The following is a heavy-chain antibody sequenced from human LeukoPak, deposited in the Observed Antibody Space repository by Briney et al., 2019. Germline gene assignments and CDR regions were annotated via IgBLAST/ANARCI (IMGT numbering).Heavy chain of an antibody. J-gene: IGHJ5*02. CDR1: GFTFSSYA. Sequence: GGSLRLSYAASGFTFSSYAMSWVRQAPGKGLEWVSAISGSGGSTYYADSVKGRFTISRDNSNDTLYLQVNSLTAEDTAVYYCARFPRANWFDPWGQGTLVTVFS. V-gene: IGHV3-23*01. D-gene: IGHD3-3*01. CDR3: ARFPRANWFDP. CDR2: ISGSGGST.